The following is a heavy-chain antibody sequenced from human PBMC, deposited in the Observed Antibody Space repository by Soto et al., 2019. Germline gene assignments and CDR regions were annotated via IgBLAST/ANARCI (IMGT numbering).Heavy chain of an antibody. CDR2: ISGSGGST. Sequence: PGGSLRLSCAASGFTFSSYAMSWVRQAPGKGLEWVSAISGSGGSTYYADSVKGRFTISRDNSKNTLYLQMSSLRAEDTAVYYCARRQISPPTRGAAAARGAMDVWGQGTTVTV. D-gene: IGHD6-13*01. CDR1: GFTFSSYA. CDR3: ARRQISPPTRGAAAARGAMDV. V-gene: IGHV3-23*01. J-gene: IGHJ6*02.